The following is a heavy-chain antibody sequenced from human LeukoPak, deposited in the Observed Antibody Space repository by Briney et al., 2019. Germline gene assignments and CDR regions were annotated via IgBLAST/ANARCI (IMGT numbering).Heavy chain of an antibody. Sequence: ASVKVSCKASGYTFTGYYMHWVRQAPGQGLEWMGWINPNSGGTNYAQKFQGRVTMTRDTSISTAYMELSRLRSDDMAVYYCASLPQLTILGVGVFDYWGQGTLVTVSS. D-gene: IGHD3-3*01. CDR1: GYTFTGYY. V-gene: IGHV1-2*02. CDR3: ASLPQLTILGVGVFDY. CDR2: INPNSGGT. J-gene: IGHJ4*02.